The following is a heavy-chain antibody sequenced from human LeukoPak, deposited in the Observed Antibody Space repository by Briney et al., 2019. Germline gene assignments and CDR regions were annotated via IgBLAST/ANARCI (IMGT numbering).Heavy chain of an antibody. Sequence: ASVKVSCKVSGYTLTELSMHWVRQAPGKGLEWMGGFDPEVGETIYAQKFQGRVAMTRDTSISTAYMELSSLRSEDTAVYYCARGLGDYYDTSDYYYAVPAHWGQGTLVTVSS. CDR2: FDPEVGET. D-gene: IGHD3-22*01. CDR3: ARGLGDYYDTSDYYYAVPAH. CDR1: GYTLTELS. J-gene: IGHJ4*02. V-gene: IGHV1-24*01.